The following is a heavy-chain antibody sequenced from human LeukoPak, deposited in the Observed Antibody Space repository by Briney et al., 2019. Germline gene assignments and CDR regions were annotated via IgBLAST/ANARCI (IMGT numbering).Heavy chain of an antibody. V-gene: IGHV3-30*04. CDR1: GFTFSSYA. J-gene: IGHJ4*02. Sequence: PGGSLRLSCAASGFTFSSYAMHWVRQAPGKGLEWVAVISYDGSNKYYADSVKGRFTISRDNSKNTLYLQMNSLRAEDTAVYYCAKDPTLPTYCGGDCYSEDYWGQGTLVTVSS. CDR2: ISYDGSNK. CDR3: AKDPTLPTYCGGDCYSEDY. D-gene: IGHD2-21*02.